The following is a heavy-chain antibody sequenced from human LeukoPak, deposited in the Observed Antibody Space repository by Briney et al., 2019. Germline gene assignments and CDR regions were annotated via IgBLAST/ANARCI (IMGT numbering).Heavy chain of an antibody. CDR3: ARQPCSGGTCYFDY. CDR1: GFTFNTFA. V-gene: IGHV3-30*04. Sequence: GGSLRLSCAASGFTFNTFAMHWVRQPPVKGLEWVAVISHDGRNEYYADSVKGRFTISRDNPKNTLYLQVNSLRPEDTAVYYCARQPCSGGTCYFDYWGQGTLVTVSS. D-gene: IGHD2-15*01. J-gene: IGHJ4*02. CDR2: ISHDGRNE.